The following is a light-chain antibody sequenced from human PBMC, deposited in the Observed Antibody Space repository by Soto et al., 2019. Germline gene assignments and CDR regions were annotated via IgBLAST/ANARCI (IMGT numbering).Light chain of an antibody. J-gene: IGKJ2*01. CDR1: QSVSSSY. V-gene: IGKV3-20*01. CDR3: QQYGSSEYT. CDR2: GAS. Sequence: EIVLTQSPGTLSLSPGERATLSCRASQSVSSSYLAWYQQKPGQAPRLLIYGASSRATGIPDRFSGSVSGTDFTLTISRLEPEDFAVYYCQQYGSSEYTFGQGTKLEIK.